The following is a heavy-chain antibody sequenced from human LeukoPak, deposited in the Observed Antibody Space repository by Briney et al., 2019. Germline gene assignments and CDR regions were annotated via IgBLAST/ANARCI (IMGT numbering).Heavy chain of an antibody. CDR3: AGEMWSSSWYPDY. CDR1: GGSISSYY. D-gene: IGHD6-13*01. J-gene: IGHJ4*02. CDR2: IYYSGST. V-gene: IGHV4-59*06. Sequence: SETLSLTCTVSGGSISSYYWSWIRQPPGKGLEWIGYIYYSGSTYYNPSLKSRVTISVDTSKNQFSLKLSSVTAADTAVYYCAGEMWSSSWYPDYWGQGTLVTVSS.